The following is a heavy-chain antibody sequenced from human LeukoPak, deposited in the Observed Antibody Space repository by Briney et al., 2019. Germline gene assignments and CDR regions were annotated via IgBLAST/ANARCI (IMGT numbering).Heavy chain of an antibody. CDR2: IIPIFGTA. D-gene: IGHD6-13*01. V-gene: IGHV1-69*05. CDR1: GGTFSSYA. CDR3: ARLSTERIAAAGYYMDV. Sequence: GASVKVSCKASGGTFSSYAISWVRQAPGQGLEWMGGIIPIFGTANYAQKFQGRVTITTDESTSTAYMELSSLRSEDTAVYYCARLSTERIAAAGYYMDVWGKGTTVTVSS. J-gene: IGHJ6*03.